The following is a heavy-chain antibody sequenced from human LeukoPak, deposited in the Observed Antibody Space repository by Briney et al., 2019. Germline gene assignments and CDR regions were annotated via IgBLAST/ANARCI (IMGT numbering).Heavy chain of an antibody. J-gene: IGHJ4*02. CDR3: ATEYYGAYNF. CDR2: VKSKSDGGTT. CDR1: GFTFSNAW. V-gene: IGHV3-15*01. D-gene: IGHD4-17*01. Sequence: GGSLRLSCAAAGFTFSNAWMSWVRQAPGKGLEWVGRVKSKSDGGTTDYAAPVEGRFTISRDDSKNTLYLQMNSLKTEDTAVYFCATEYYGAYNFWGQGTLVTVSS.